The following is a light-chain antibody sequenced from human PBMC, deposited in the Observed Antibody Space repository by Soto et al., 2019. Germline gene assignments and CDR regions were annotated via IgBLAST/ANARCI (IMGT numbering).Light chain of an antibody. Sequence: SLVTPPPSASGAPRPRGALSFFSSSPHIGGNSVNWYQQVPGTAPKLLIYSYDQRPSGVPDRFSGSKSGTSASLAISGLQSEDEADYYCAAWDASLNGYVFGTGTKVTVL. J-gene: IGLJ1*01. CDR3: AAWDASLNGYV. CDR2: SYD. V-gene: IGLV1-44*01. CDR1: SPHIGGNS.